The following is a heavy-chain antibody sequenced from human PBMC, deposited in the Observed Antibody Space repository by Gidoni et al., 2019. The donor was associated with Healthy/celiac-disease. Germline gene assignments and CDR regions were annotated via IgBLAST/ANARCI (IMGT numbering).Heavy chain of an antibody. CDR2: INHSGST. CDR3: ASFLPFDYGDYEGGDGPLNAFDI. Sequence: QVQLQQWGAGLLKPSETLSLTCAVYGGSFSGYYWSWIRQPPGKGLEWIGEINHSGSTNYNPSLKSRVTISVDTSKNQFSLKLSSVTAADTAVYYCASFLPFDYGDYEGGDGPLNAFDIWGQGTMVTVSS. V-gene: IGHV4-34*01. J-gene: IGHJ3*02. CDR1: GGSFSGYY. D-gene: IGHD4-17*01.